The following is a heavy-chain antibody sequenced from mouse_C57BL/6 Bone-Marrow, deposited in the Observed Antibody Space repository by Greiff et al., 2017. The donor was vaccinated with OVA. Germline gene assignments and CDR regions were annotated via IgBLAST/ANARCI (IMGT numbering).Heavy chain of an antibody. CDR3: TREGDYDYDDWYFDV. Sequence: EVQLVESGEGLVKPGGSLKLSCAASGFTFSSYAMSWVRQTPEKRLEWVACISSGGDYIYYADTVKGRFTISRDNARNTLYLQMSSLKSEDTAMYYCTREGDYDYDDWYFDVWGTGTTVTVSS. J-gene: IGHJ1*03. D-gene: IGHD2-4*01. V-gene: IGHV5-9-1*02. CDR2: ISSGGDYI. CDR1: GFTFSSYA.